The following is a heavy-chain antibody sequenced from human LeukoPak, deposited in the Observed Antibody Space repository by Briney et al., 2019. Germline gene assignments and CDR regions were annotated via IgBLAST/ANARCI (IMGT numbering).Heavy chain of an antibody. J-gene: IGHJ4*02. CDR3: VRDLNWAFDY. CDR2: IRSESDSA. Sequence: GGSLRLSCAASGFTFSSYPMNWVRQAPGKGLEWISNIRSESDSATHADSVKGRFTISRDNAKNSLYLQINSLRAEDTAVYYCVRDLNWAFDYWGQGTLVTVSS. D-gene: IGHD3-16*01. CDR1: GFTFSSYP. V-gene: IGHV3-48*01.